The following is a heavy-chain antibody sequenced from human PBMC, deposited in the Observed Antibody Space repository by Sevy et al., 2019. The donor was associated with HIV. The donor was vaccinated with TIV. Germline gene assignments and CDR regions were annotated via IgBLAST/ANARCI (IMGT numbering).Heavy chain of an antibody. Sequence: SETLSLTCTVSGGSISGSTNYWGWMRQSPGKGLEWIGSLYYGGSTYLNPSLKSRVTTSVDTSKNQFSLKLNSVTAADTAVYYCVRDLTNYLYWYFDLWGRGALVTVSS. D-gene: IGHD2-8*01. J-gene: IGHJ2*01. CDR1: GGSISGSTNY. CDR2: LYYGGST. V-gene: IGHV4-39*02. CDR3: VRDLTNYLYWYFDL.